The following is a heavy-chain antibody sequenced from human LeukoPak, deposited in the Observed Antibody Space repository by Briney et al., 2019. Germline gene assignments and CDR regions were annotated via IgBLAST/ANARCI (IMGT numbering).Heavy chain of an antibody. CDR2: FDPEDGET. V-gene: IGHV1-24*01. CDR1: GYTLTELS. J-gene: IGHJ4*02. Sequence: ASVKVSCKVSGYTLTELSMHWVRQAPGKGLEWMGGFDPEDGETIYAQKFQGRVTMTEDTSTDTAYMELSSLRSEDTAVYYCATAPSYYYGSGSFPDYWGQGTLVTVSS. D-gene: IGHD3-10*01. CDR3: ATAPSYYYGSGSFPDY.